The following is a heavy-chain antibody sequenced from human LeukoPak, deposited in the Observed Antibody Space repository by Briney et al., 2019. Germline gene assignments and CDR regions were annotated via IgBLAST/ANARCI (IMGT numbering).Heavy chain of an antibody. CDR2: ISSSSSYI. Sequence: GGSLRLSCAASGFTFSSYSMNWVRQAPGKGLEWVSSISSSSSYIYYADSVKGRFTISRDNSKNTLYLQMNSLRAEDTAVYYCAKDRFVGKAFDYWGQGTLVTVSS. CDR1: GFTFSSYS. CDR3: AKDRFVGKAFDY. V-gene: IGHV3-21*04. D-gene: IGHD2-15*01. J-gene: IGHJ4*02.